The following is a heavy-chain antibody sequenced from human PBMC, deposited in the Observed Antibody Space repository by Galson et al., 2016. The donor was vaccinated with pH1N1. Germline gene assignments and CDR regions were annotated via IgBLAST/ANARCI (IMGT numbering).Heavy chain of an antibody. CDR1: GYTFAAYY. V-gene: IGHV1-2*02. CDR2: IDPSSGGT. CDR3: VIWVPGLATIADDY. Sequence: SVKVSCKASGYTFAAYYLHWVRQAPGQGLEWMGWIDPSSGGTTYIQKFQGRVTMTRDTSISTVYMELTRLESDDTAVYYCVIWVPGLATIADDYWGQGTLVTVSS. D-gene: IGHD5-24*01. J-gene: IGHJ4*02.